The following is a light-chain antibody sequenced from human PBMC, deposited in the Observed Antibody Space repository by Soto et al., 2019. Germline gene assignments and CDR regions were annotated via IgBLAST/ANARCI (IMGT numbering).Light chain of an antibody. V-gene: IGKV3-11*01. CDR2: DAS. J-gene: IGKJ5*01. Sequence: EIVLTQSPATLALSPGERATLSCRTSQSVSSNFAWYQQKPGRAPRLLIYDASNRATGIPARFIGRGSGTDFTLTISSLEPEDVAGYYCPQRSNRPLTFGQGTRLEL. CDR1: QSVSSN. CDR3: PQRSNRPLT.